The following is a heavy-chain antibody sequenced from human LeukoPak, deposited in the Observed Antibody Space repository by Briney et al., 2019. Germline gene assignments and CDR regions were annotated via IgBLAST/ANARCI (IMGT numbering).Heavy chain of an antibody. Sequence: SETLSLTCSVSGASISDTNWWTWVRQPPGKGLEWIGEISHNGNTNYSPSLKSRVTISVDKSKNQFSLRLDSVTAADTAVYYCARDGYSAYDRDLDHWGQGALVTVSS. V-gene: IGHV4-4*02. CDR1: GASISDTNW. D-gene: IGHD5-12*01. J-gene: IGHJ4*02. CDR3: ARDGYSAYDRDLDH. CDR2: ISHNGNT.